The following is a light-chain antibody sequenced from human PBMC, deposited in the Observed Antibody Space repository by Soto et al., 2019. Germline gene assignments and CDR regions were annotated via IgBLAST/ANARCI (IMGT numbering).Light chain of an antibody. CDR2: DAS. Sequence: EIVLTQSPATLSLSPGERATLSCRASQSVSSYLASYQQKPGQAPRLLIYDASNRATGIPARFRGSGSGTDFTLTISSLEPEDFAVYYCQQRSNWPRTFGQGTKVEIK. CDR1: QSVSSY. CDR3: QQRSNWPRT. V-gene: IGKV3-11*01. J-gene: IGKJ1*01.